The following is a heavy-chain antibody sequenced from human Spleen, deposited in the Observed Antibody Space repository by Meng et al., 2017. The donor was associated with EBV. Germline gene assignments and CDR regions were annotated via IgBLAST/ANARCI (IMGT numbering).Heavy chain of an antibody. V-gene: IGHV4-34*01. CDR3: ATWWGKGYY. CDR1: GGPFDGYS. J-gene: IGHJ4*02. Sequence: QVSAQQWGAGLFKPATTLSLTCDVYGGPFDGYSWTWIRQPSGKGLEWIGEINHSGNTNYNPSLKSRVTISVDTSKRQFSLKLTSMTAADTAVYYCATWWGKGYYWGQETLVTVSS. D-gene: IGHD2-8*02. CDR2: INHSGNT.